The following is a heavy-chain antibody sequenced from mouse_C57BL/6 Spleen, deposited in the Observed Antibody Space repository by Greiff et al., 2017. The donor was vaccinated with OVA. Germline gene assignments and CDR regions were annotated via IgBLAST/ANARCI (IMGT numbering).Heavy chain of an antibody. D-gene: IGHD1-1*01. CDR1: GYTFTSYW. V-gene: IGHV1-52*01. Sequence: VQLQQPGAELVRPGSSVKLSCKASGYTFTSYWMHWVKQRPIQGLEWIGNIDPSDSETHYNQKFKDKATLTVDKSSSTAYMQLSSLTSEDSAVYYCARGRYGNAWFAYWGQGTLVTVSA. CDR3: ARGRYGNAWFAY. CDR2: IDPSDSET. J-gene: IGHJ3*01.